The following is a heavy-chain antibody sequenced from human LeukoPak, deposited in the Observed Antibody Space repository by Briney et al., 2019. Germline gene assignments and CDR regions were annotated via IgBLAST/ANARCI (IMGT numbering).Heavy chain of an antibody. J-gene: IGHJ4*02. CDR2: VRGGGEI. V-gene: IGHV3-23*01. CDR3: AKANWVSNADAVW. D-gene: IGHD2-2*01. CDR1: GFTFSTYA. Sequence: GGSLRLSCAASGFTFSTYAMSWVRQAPARGLEWVSSVRGGGEIFYADSVKGRCTLSRDDSRNTVYLQLNNLSVEDTAVYYCAKANWVSNADAVWWGQGTLVTVSS.